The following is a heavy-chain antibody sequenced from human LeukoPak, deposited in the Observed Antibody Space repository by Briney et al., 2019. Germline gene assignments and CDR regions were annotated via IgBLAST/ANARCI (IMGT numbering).Heavy chain of an antibody. CDR1: GFTVSSNY. CDR2: IYTGGST. J-gene: IGHJ4*02. V-gene: IGHV3-53*01. Sequence: SGGSLRLSCAASGFTVSSNYMSWVRQAPGKGLEWVSVIYTGGSTYYADSVKGRFTISRDNSKNTLYLQMNSLRAEDTAVYYCARVSKGNYFDYWGQGTLVTVSS. CDR3: ARVSKGNYFDY.